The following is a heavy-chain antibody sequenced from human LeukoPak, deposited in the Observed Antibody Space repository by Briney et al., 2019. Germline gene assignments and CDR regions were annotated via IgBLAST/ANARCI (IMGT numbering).Heavy chain of an antibody. Sequence: SETLSLTCAVYGGSLSGYYWTWIRQTPGKGLEWIGEINYSGNTNHNRSLKSRVTISADTSKNQFSLRLSSVTAADTAVYYCARRGTAYCRGGNCYSDKYFDYWGQGTQVTVSS. CDR2: INYSGNT. D-gene: IGHD2-15*01. CDR1: GGSLSGYY. CDR3: ARRGTAYCRGGNCYSDKYFDY. J-gene: IGHJ4*02. V-gene: IGHV4-34*01.